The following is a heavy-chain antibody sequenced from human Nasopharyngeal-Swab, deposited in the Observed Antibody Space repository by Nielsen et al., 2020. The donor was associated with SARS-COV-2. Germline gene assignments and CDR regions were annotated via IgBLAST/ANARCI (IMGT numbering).Heavy chain of an antibody. CDR2: TYYRSKWYN. Sequence: SQTLSLTCAISGDSVSSNSAAWNWIRQSPSRGLEWLGRTYYRSKWYNDYAVSVKSRITINPDTSKNQFSLQLNSVTPEDTAVYYCAREGRYCGGGSCKDYYYYYMDVWGKGTTVTVSS. CDR3: AREGRYCGGGSCKDYYYYYMDV. V-gene: IGHV6-1*01. J-gene: IGHJ6*03. CDR1: GDSVSSNSAA. D-gene: IGHD2-15*01.